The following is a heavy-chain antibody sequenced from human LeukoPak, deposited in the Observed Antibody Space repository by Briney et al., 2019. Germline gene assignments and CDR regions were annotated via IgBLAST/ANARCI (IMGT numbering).Heavy chain of an antibody. CDR3: ARFQGIGSQRYDFDF. D-gene: IGHD6-19*01. Sequence: SQTLSLTCAISGDSVSSNSAAWNWIRQSPSRGLEWQGRTYYRSKRYNDYAVSVKSRRTINPATTKNQFSLQLRSVQPEATAEYCCARFQGIGSQRYDFDFWGQGTLVTVSS. V-gene: IGHV6-1*01. CDR2: TYYRSKRYN. J-gene: IGHJ4*02. CDR1: GDSVSSNSAA.